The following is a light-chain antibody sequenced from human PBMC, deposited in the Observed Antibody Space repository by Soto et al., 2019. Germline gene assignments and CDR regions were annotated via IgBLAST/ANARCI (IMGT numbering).Light chain of an antibody. CDR3: QQTYSDPPL. CDR2: AVS. V-gene: IGKV1-39*01. Sequence: IHMTQSPSSLCASIGYRFTLTWRASQSIGPNLNWYQKRTGKAPKLLIYAVSSLQSGVSSRLSGSGSGTDLTLSINSLKREDFATYYCQQTYSDPPLFGHGTKLDIK. CDR1: QSIGPN. J-gene: IGKJ1*01.